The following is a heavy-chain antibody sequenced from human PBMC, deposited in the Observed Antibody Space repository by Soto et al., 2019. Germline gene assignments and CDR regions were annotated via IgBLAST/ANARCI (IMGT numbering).Heavy chain of an antibody. V-gene: IGHV1-69*01. CDR1: GGTFSSYA. CDR3: ARVFPDGWVEPGVVRGYLDS. J-gene: IGHJ1*01. D-gene: IGHD3-3*01. Sequence: QVQLVQSGAEVKEPGSSVKVSCKASGGTFSSYASSWVRQAPGQGLEWLGGIIPHFGTTNYAQKFQGRVTITADESTSTAYMELSSLTSEDSAFYYCARVFPDGWVEPGVVRGYLDSWGQGTVVTVSS. CDR2: IIPHFGTT.